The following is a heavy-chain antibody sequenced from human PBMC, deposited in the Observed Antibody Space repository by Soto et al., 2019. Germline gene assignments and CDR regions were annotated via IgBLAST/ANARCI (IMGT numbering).Heavy chain of an antibody. J-gene: IGHJ4*02. CDR1: GFTFSDYY. Sequence: GGSLRLSCAASGFTFSDYYMSWVRQAPGKGLEWVSAISGSGGSTYCADSVKGRFTISRDNSKNTLYLQMNSLRAEDTAVYYCACSSLGYYWGQGTLVTVSS. CDR2: ISGSGGST. CDR3: ACSSLGYY. V-gene: IGHV3-23*01. D-gene: IGHD6-13*01.